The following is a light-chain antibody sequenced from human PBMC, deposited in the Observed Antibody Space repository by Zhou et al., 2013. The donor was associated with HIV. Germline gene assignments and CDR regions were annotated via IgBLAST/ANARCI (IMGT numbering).Light chain of an antibody. Sequence: EIMLTQSPGTLSLSPGVRATLSCRASQSVTSSYLAWYQQKPGQAPRLLIYGASSRATGIPDRISGSGSGTDFTLTISRLEPEDFAVYYCQQYGSSRYSFGQGTKAGDQT. V-gene: IGKV3-20*01. CDR3: QQYGSSRYS. J-gene: IGKJ2*03. CDR2: GAS. CDR1: QSVTSSY.